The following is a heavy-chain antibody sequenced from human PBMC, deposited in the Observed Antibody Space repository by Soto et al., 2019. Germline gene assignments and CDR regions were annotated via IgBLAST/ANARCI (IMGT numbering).Heavy chain of an antibody. Sequence: GGSLRLSCAASGFTFSSYGMHWVRQAPGKGLGWVAVISYDGSNKYYADSVKGRFTISRDNSKNTLYLQMNSLRAEDTAVYYCAKRMGSSLYYYYGMDVWGQGTTVTVSS. CDR1: GFTFSSYG. V-gene: IGHV3-30*18. CDR3: AKRMGSSLYYYYGMDV. J-gene: IGHJ6*02. CDR2: ISYDGSNK. D-gene: IGHD6-6*01.